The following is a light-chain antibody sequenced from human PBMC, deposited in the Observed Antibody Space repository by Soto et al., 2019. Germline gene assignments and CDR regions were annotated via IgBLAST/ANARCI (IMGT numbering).Light chain of an antibody. Sequence: EIVLTQSPATLSLSPGEGATLSCVASQSVSSYLVWYQQKPGQAPRLLIYDASKRATGIPARFSGSGSGTDFTLTTSSLEPEDFAVYYCQHRSSRPPMYTFGQGTKVDIK. CDR3: QHRSSRPPMYT. CDR1: QSVSSY. J-gene: IGKJ2*01. V-gene: IGKV3-11*01. CDR2: DAS.